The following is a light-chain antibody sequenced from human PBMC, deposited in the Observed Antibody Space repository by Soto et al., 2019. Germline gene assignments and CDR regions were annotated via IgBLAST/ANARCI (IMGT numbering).Light chain of an antibody. CDR2: AAS. V-gene: IGKV1-27*01. CDR1: QGIRNY. Sequence: DIQMTQSPTSLSASVGDRVTITCRASQGIRNYVAWYQQIPGKAPKILIYAASTLQSGVPSRFSGSGSGTDFTLTLNGLQPEDVATYSCQKYSSVPVFGPGTKVEIK. CDR3: QKYSSVPV. J-gene: IGKJ3*01.